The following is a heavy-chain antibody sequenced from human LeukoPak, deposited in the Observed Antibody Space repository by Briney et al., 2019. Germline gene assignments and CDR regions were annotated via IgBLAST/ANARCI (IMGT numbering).Heavy chain of an antibody. CDR3: ARDAPPYYDILTGYYTFDY. CDR1: GYTFTSYG. Sequence: ASVKVSCKASGYTFTSYGISWVRQVPGQGLEWMGWISAYNGNTNYAQKLQGRVTMTTDTSTSTVYMELRSLRSDDTAVYYCARDAPPYYDILTGYYTFDYWGQGTLVTVSS. J-gene: IGHJ4*02. CDR2: ISAYNGNT. D-gene: IGHD3-9*01. V-gene: IGHV1-18*01.